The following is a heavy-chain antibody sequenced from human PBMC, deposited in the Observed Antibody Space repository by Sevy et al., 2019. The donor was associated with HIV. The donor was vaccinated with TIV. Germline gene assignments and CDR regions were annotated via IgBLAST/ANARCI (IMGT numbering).Heavy chain of an antibody. J-gene: IGHJ4*02. V-gene: IGHV3-23*01. CDR2: FCISCSTI. D-gene: IGHD2-8*02. CDR1: GFTFSIYT. Sequence: GGSLRLSCAASGFTFSIYTMSWVRQAPGKGLEWVSTFCISCSTIQNAESVKGRFSISRVNSKNTMYLRMNSLRADDTAVYYCSREGCTVPHDYWGQGTLVTVSS. CDR3: SREGCTVPHDY.